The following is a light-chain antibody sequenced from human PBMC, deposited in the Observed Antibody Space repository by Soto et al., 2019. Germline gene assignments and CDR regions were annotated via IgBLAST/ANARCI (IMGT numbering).Light chain of an antibody. V-gene: IGLV6-57*02. CDR1: SGSIASSY. J-gene: IGLJ2*01. CDR3: QSYDTTNRALVV. Sequence: NFMLTQPHSVSESPGKTVTISCTGSSGSIASSYVQWYQQRPGSAPTTVIFGNNQRPSGVPARFSGSIDISSNSASLIISGLKTEDEADYYCQSYDTTNRALVVFGGGTMLTVL. CDR2: GNN.